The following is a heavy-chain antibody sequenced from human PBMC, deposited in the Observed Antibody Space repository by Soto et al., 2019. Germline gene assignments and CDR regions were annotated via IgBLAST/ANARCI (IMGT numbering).Heavy chain of an antibody. CDR3: ARVPYYYDSSGYYRTHYFDY. Sequence: QVQLVQSGAEVKKPGSSVKVSCKASGGTFSSYAISWVRQAPGQGLEWMGGIIPIFGTANYAQKFQGRVTITADESTSTAYMELRSLRSEDTAVYYCARVPYYYDSSGYYRTHYFDYWGQGTLVTVSS. J-gene: IGHJ4*02. CDR2: IIPIFGTA. CDR1: GGTFSSYA. D-gene: IGHD3-22*01. V-gene: IGHV1-69*19.